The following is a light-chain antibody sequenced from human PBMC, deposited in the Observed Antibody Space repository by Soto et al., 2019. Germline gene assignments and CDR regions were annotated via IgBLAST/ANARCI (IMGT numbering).Light chain of an antibody. Sequence: DIQMTQTPSSVSASVGDSVTITCRASQGILTYLAWYQQKPGEAPKLLISAASSLQSGVPSRFSGSGSGTDFTLTIRSLQPEDFATYYCQQTKTFPFTVGGGTKVEIK. CDR2: AAS. V-gene: IGKV1-12*02. CDR1: QGILTY. CDR3: QQTKTFPFT. J-gene: IGKJ4*01.